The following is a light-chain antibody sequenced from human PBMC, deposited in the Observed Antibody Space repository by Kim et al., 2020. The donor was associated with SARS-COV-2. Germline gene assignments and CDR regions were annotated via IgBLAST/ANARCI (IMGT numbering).Light chain of an antibody. CDR2: DVT. J-gene: IGLJ3*02. CDR3: CSYAGRYTFV. CDR1: SSDVGGYNY. Sequence: GRSLPSTCTGTSSDVGGYNYVSWYQQHPGKAPKLMIYDVTKRPSGVPARFSGSKSGNTASLTISGLQAEDEADYYCCSYAGRYTFVFGGGTQLTVL. V-gene: IGLV2-11*01.